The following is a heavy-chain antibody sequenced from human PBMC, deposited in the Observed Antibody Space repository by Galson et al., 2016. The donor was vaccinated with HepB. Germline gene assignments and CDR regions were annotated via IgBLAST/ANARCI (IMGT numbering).Heavy chain of an antibody. J-gene: IGHJ4*02. V-gene: IGHV1-69*01. CDR3: ATLSYDVVTGYQYFFDH. CDR1: GDSFNRYS. CDR2: IIPIFGTP. Sequence: SGDSFNRYSISWARQAPGHGLEWMGGIIPIFGTPDYAQKLQGRVIITADVSTSTSYMELSSLRFEDTAVYYCATLSYDVVTGYQYFFDHWGQGTLVTVSS. D-gene: IGHD3-9*01.